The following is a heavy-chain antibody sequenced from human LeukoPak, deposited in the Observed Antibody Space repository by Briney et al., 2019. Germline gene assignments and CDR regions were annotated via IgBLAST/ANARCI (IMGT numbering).Heavy chain of an antibody. V-gene: IGHV3-30*04. CDR2: ISYDGSNK. CDR3: ARAKYDSSGYRDDY. Sequence: GGSLRLSCAASGFTFSSYAMHWVRQAPGKGLEWVAVISYDGSNKYYADSVKGRFTISRDNSKNTLYLQMNSLRAEDTAVYYCARAKYDSSGYRDDYWGQGTLVTVSS. CDR1: GFTFSSYA. J-gene: IGHJ4*02. D-gene: IGHD3-22*01.